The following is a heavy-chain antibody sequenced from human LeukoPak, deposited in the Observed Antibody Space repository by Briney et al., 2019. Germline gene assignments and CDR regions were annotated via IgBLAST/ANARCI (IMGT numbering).Heavy chain of an antibody. J-gene: IGHJ4*02. CDR1: GGSFSDYY. Sequence: SETLSLTCAVYGGSFSDYYWSWIRQPPGKGLEWIGEINHSGTTNYNPSLKSRVTISVDTSKNQFSLKLSSVTAADTAVYYCARGGNSADYWGQGTLATVSS. D-gene: IGHD4-23*01. V-gene: IGHV4-34*01. CDR2: INHSGTT. CDR3: ARGGNSADY.